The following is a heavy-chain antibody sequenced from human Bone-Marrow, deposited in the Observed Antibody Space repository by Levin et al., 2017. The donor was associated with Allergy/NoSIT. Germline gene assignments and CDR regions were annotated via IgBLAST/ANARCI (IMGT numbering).Heavy chain of an antibody. CDR2: MNPNSGNT. CDR1: GYTFTSYD. D-gene: IGHD3-10*01. J-gene: IGHJ6*02. CDR3: ARGTDYYGSGSYQNYYYYYGMDG. Sequence: GESLKISCKASGYTFTSYDINWVRQATGQGLEWMGWMNPNSGNTGYAQKFQGRVTMTRNTSISTAYMELSSLRSEDTAVYYCARGTDYYGSGSYQNYYYYYGMDGWGQGTTVTVSS. V-gene: IGHV1-8*01.